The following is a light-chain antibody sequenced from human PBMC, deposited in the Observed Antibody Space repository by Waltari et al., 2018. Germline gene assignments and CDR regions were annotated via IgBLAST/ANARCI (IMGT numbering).Light chain of an antibody. CDR1: QSINNR. V-gene: IGKV1-5*03. Sequence: DIQMTQSPSTLSASVGDRVTITCRASQSINNRLAWYQQKPGKAPNLLSYDASTLEVGVPSRFSGSGSGTEFTLTISSLQPDDFATYYCQQYNSNSLLTFGGGTKVEIK. CDR3: QQYNSNSLLT. J-gene: IGKJ4*01. CDR2: DAS.